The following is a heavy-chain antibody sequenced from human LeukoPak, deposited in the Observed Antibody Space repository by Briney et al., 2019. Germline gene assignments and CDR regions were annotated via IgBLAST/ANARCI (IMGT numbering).Heavy chain of an antibody. CDR3: ARAKDSSGYYLLAAPFDY. CDR1: GFTFSNYD. Sequence: PGGSLRLSCAASGFTFSNYDMNWVRQAPGKGLEWVAVISYDGSNKYYADSVKGRFTISRDNSKNTLYLQMNSLRAEDTAVYYCARAKDSSGYYLLAAPFDYWGQGTLVTVSS. V-gene: IGHV3-30-3*01. J-gene: IGHJ4*02. CDR2: ISYDGSNK. D-gene: IGHD3-22*01.